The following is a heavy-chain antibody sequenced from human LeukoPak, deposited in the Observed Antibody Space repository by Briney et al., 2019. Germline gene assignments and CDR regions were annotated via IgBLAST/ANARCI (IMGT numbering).Heavy chain of an antibody. CDR2: ISSSSSYI. CDR1: GFPFSSYS. V-gene: IGHV3-21*04. CDR3: AKSGVTYNWNYWYFDY. D-gene: IGHD1-7*01. J-gene: IGHJ4*02. Sequence: PGGSLRLSCAASGFPFSSYSVNWVRPAPGKGLEWVSSISSSSSYIYYADSVKGRFTISRDNAKNSLYLQMNSLRAEDTAVYYCAKSGVTYNWNYWYFDYWGQGTLVTVSS.